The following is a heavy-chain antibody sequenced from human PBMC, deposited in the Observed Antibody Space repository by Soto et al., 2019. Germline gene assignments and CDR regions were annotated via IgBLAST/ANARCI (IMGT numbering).Heavy chain of an antibody. V-gene: IGHV4-4*07. J-gene: IGHJ6*02. CDR3: ARDIAAAGTGYYYYGMDV. Sequence: SETLSLTCAVSGDSISGSQWWSWIRQPAGKGLEWIGRIYTSGSTNYNPSLKSRVTMSVDTSKNQFSLKLSSVTAADTAVYYCARDIAAAGTGYYYYGMDVWGQGTTVTVS. CDR1: GDSISGSQW. CDR2: IYTSGST. D-gene: IGHD6-13*01.